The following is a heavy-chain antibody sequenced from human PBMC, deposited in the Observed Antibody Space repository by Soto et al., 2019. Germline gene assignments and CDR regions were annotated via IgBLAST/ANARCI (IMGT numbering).Heavy chain of an antibody. CDR3: AKILQLGDYAFYYYGMDV. J-gene: IGHJ6*02. CDR1: GFTFSNYG. CDR2: ISYDGSNK. D-gene: IGHD4-17*01. V-gene: IGHV3-30*18. Sequence: QVQLVESGGGVVQPGRSLRLSCAASGFTFSNYGMHWVRQATGKGLEWVAVISYDGSNKYYADSVKGRFTISRDNSKNTLYLQMNSLRAEDTAVYYCAKILQLGDYAFYYYGMDVWGQGTTVTVSS.